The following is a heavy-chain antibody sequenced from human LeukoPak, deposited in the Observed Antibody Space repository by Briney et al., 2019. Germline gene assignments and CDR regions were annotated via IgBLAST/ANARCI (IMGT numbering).Heavy chain of an antibody. D-gene: IGHD3-22*01. CDR3: ARDTYDSSGYSFDY. CDR1: GASISSYY. J-gene: IGHJ4*02. CDR2: IFYSGST. Sequence: SETLSLTCTVSGASISSYYWSWIRQPPGKGLEWIGYIFYSGSTNYNPSLKSRVTISVDTSKNQFSLKLSSVTAADTAVYYCARDTYDSSGYSFDYWGQGTLVTVSS. V-gene: IGHV4-59*01.